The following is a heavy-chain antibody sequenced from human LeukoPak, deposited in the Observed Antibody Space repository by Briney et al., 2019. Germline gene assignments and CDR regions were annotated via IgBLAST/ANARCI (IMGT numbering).Heavy chain of an antibody. CDR3: ARDHYYYDSSGYYYRAFDI. Sequence: PSETLSLTCAVYGGSFSGYYWSWIRQPPGKGLEWIGEINHSGSTYYNPSLKSRVTISVDTSKNQFSLKLSSVTAADTAVCYCARDHYYYDSSGYYYRAFDIWGQGTMVTVSS. CDR1: GGSFSGYY. J-gene: IGHJ3*02. CDR2: INHSGST. V-gene: IGHV4-34*01. D-gene: IGHD3-22*01.